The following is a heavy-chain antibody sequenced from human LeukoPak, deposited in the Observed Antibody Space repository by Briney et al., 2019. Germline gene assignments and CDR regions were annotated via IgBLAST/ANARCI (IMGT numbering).Heavy chain of an antibody. Sequence: PGRSLRLSCAASGFTFSSYGMHWVRQAPGKGLEWVAVISYDGSNKYYADSVKGRFTISRDNSKNTLYLQMNSLRAEDTAVYYCARDTQLVYYDFWSGYYRWGIFDYWGQGTLVTVSS. V-gene: IGHV3-30*03. J-gene: IGHJ4*02. CDR1: GFTFSSYG. D-gene: IGHD3-3*01. CDR2: ISYDGSNK. CDR3: ARDTQLVYYDFWSGYYRWGIFDY.